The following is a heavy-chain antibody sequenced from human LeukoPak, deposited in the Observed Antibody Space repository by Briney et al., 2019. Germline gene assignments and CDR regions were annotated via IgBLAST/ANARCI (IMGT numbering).Heavy chain of an antibody. D-gene: IGHD3-3*01. V-gene: IGHV3-66*01. CDR3: AKDVVGDYWQRSGYYSRFDS. CDR2: LYSADSGGRD. J-gene: IGHJ4*02. Sequence: GGSLRLSCAASGITVSSHFMSWVRQAPGKGLESVSLLYSADSGGRDYHADSVRGRFTVSRDSSWDTLYLQMNRLRAEDTAVYYCAKDVVGDYWQRSGYYSRFDSWGQGTLVTVSS. CDR1: GITVSSHF.